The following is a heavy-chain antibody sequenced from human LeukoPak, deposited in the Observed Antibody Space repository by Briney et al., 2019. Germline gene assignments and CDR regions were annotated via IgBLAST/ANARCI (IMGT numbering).Heavy chain of an antibody. Sequence: SKTLSLTCAVYGGSFSGYYWSWIRQPPGKGLEWIGEINHSGSTNYNPSLKSRVTISVDTSKNQFSLKLSSVTAADTAVYYCARDRYSSSPSGGTHYYFDYWGQGTLVTVSS. CDR2: INHSGST. J-gene: IGHJ4*02. CDR3: ARDRYSSSPSGGTHYYFDY. CDR1: GGSFSGYY. D-gene: IGHD6-6*01. V-gene: IGHV4-34*01.